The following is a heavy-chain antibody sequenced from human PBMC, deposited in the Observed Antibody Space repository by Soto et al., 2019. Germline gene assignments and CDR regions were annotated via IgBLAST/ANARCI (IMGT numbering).Heavy chain of an antibody. D-gene: IGHD6-19*01. Sequence: SETLSLTCRVSGGSISGAYWSWIRQSPGKGLEWLGYVYYTGGTNYSPSLRSRVSISGDTSKNEFSLRLSSVTAADTAVYFCARSVAVPGAHIDYWGQGTQVTVSS. J-gene: IGHJ4*02. V-gene: IGHV4-59*01. CDR2: VYYTGGT. CDR3: ARSVAVPGAHIDY. CDR1: GGSISGAY.